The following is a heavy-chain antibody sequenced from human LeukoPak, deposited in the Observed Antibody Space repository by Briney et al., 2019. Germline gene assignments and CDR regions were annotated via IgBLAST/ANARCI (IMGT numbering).Heavy chain of an antibody. CDR1: GGSISSGSYY. CDR3: ASLGSSGYYEPYYFDY. J-gene: IGHJ4*02. D-gene: IGHD3-22*01. Sequence: ASETLSLTCTVSGGSISSGSYYWGWIRQPPGKGLEWIGSIYYSGSTYYNPSLKSRVTISVDTSKNQFSLKLSSVTAAGTAVYYCASLGSSGYYEPYYFDYWGQGTLVTVSS. V-gene: IGHV4-39*01. CDR2: IYYSGST.